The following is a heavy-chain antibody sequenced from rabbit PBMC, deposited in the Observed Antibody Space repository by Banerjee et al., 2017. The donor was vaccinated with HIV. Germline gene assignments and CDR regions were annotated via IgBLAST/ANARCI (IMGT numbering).Heavy chain of an antibody. Sequence: QQQLEESGGGLVKPEGSLTLTCKASGFDLSSYYTCWVRQAPGKGLEWIGCIYTGSSGGTYYASWAKGPFTISKTSSTTVTLQMTSLTAADTATYFCARDLAAVTGWNFGLWGPGTLVTVS. CDR3: ARDLAAVTGWNFGL. J-gene: IGHJ6*01. CDR1: GFDLSSYYT. D-gene: IGHD7-1*01. V-gene: IGHV1S45*01. CDR2: IYTGSSGGT.